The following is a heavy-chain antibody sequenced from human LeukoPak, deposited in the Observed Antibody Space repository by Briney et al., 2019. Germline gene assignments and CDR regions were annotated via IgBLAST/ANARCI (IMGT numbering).Heavy chain of an antibody. D-gene: IGHD1-14*01. CDR1: GFTFSNYA. V-gene: IGHV3-23*01. CDR2: ISGSGGTT. Sequence: GGSLRLSCAASGFTFSNYAMNWVRQAPGKGLEWVSVISGSGGTTYYADSVKGRFTISRDSSKNTLYLQMNSLRAEDTAVYYCAKVSGGGLYYDGMDVWGQGTTVTVSS. J-gene: IGHJ6*02. CDR3: AKVSGGGLYYDGMDV.